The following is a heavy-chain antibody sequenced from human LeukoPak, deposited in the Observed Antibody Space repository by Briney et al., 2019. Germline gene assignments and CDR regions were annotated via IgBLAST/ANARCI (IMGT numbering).Heavy chain of an antibody. CDR3: ARGEGTAAAGPKSGFDY. CDR1: GGSISDYY. V-gene: IGHV4-4*07. Sequence: TSETLSLTCTVSGGSISDYYWSWIRQPAGKRLEWIGRIYISRGTDYNPSLKSRVTMSVDTSMNQFSLRLDSVTAADTAVYYCARGEGTAAAGPKSGFDYWGQGTLVTISS. CDR2: IYISRGT. J-gene: IGHJ4*02. D-gene: IGHD6-13*01.